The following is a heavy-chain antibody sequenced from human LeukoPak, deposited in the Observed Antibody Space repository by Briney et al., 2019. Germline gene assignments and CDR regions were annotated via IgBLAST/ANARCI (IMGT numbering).Heavy chain of an antibody. Sequence: SETLSLTCAVYGGYFSGYYWSWIRQPPGKGLEWIGEINHSGSTNYNPSLKSRVTISVDTSKNQFSLKLSSVTAADTAVYYCARDTYYDILTGYFFDYWGQGTLVTVSS. CDR2: INHSGST. CDR3: ARDTYYDILTGYFFDY. D-gene: IGHD3-9*01. J-gene: IGHJ4*02. V-gene: IGHV4-34*01. CDR1: GGYFSGYY.